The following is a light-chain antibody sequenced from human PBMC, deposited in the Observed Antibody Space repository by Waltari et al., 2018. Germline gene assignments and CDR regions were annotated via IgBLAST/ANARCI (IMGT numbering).Light chain of an antibody. CDR3: MQATQWPLT. J-gene: IGKJ1*01. V-gene: IGKV2-30*02. CDR1: QSLVHSDGKTY. Sequence: DVVMTQSPLSLPVTLGQPATISCRSSQSLVHSDGKTYLNWFHQRPGQSPRRLIYKVFNRDSGVPDSFRGSGSGTDFTLKISRVEAEDVGTYYCMQATQWPLTFGQGTKVEIK. CDR2: KVF.